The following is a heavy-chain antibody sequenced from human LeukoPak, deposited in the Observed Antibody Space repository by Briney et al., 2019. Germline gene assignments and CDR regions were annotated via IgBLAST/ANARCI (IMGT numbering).Heavy chain of an antibody. CDR3: AKAYCGGNCYSLVGAFDI. V-gene: IGHV3-33*06. CDR2: IWYDGSNK. D-gene: IGHD2-21*02. CDR1: GFTFSSYG. Sequence: GGSLRLSCAVPGFTFSSYGMHGLRQAPAKGLEGVAVIWYDGSNKYYADSVKGRFTISRDNTNNTLYLQMNSLRAEDTAVYYCAKAYCGGNCYSLVGAFDIWGQGTMVTVSS. J-gene: IGHJ3*02.